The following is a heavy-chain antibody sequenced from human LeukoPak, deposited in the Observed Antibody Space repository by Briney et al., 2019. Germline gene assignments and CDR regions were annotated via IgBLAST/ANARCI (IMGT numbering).Heavy chain of an antibody. CDR2: IREDGSEK. V-gene: IGHV3-7*01. CDR3: AKYAHGSGTSFDP. CDR1: AFSFSDYW. D-gene: IGHD3-10*01. J-gene: IGHJ5*02. Sequence: GGSLRLSCTTSAFSFSDYWMSWVRQTPGKGLEWVANIREDGSEKHYVDSVKGRFTISRDNAKNSVYLQMSSLRAEDTAVYHCAKYAHGSGTSFDPWGQGTLVTVSS.